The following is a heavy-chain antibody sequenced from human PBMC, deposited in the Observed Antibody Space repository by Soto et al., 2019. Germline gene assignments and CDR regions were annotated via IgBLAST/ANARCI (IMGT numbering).Heavy chain of an antibody. CDR3: ARGVSNYDFWSGYSHYYYYMDV. CDR1: GGSFSGYY. Sequence: SETLCLTCAVYGGSFSGYYWSWIRQPPGKGLEWIGEINHSGSTNYNPSLKSRVTLSVDTSKSQFSLKLSSVTAADTAIYYCARGVSNYDFWSGYSHYYYYMDVWGKGTTVTVSS. CDR2: INHSGST. J-gene: IGHJ6*03. D-gene: IGHD3-3*01. V-gene: IGHV4-34*01.